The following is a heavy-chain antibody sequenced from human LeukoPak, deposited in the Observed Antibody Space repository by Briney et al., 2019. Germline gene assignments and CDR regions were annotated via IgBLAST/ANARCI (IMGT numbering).Heavy chain of an antibody. D-gene: IGHD6-25*01. V-gene: IGHV1-69*05. Sequence: ASVKVSCTASGGTFSSYAISWVRQAPGQGLEWMGGIIPIFGTANYAQKFQGRVTITTDESTSTAYMELSSLRSEDTAVYYCARAGPYSSGYYYMDVWGKGTTVTVSS. CDR1: GGTFSSYA. J-gene: IGHJ6*03. CDR3: ARAGPYSSGYYYMDV. CDR2: IIPIFGTA.